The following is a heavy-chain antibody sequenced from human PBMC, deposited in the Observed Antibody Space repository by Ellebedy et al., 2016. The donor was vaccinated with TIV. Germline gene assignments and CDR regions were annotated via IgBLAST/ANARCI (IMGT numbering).Heavy chain of an antibody. V-gene: IGHV3-23*01. Sequence: GESLKISXAASGFTFNSFAMSWVRQAPGRRLEWVSGISDSFSTYYADSVRGRFTISRDNSKNTLHLQMNSLRAEDTAVYYCAKGEALVWFGEHYYFDYWGLGTRVTVSS. CDR3: AKGEALVWFGEHYYFDY. CDR1: GFTFNSFA. J-gene: IGHJ4*02. D-gene: IGHD3-10*01. CDR2: ISDSFST.